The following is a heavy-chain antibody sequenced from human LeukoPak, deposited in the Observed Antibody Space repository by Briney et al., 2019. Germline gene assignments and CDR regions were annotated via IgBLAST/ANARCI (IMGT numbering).Heavy chain of an antibody. D-gene: IGHD1-7*01. Sequence: SETLSLTCTVSGGSISSYYWSWIRQPPGKGLEWIGYIYYSGSTNYNPSLKSRVTISVDTSKNQFSLKLSSVTAADTAVYYCARDGWNYGEYWSDPGGQGTLVTVSS. J-gene: IGHJ5*01. CDR3: ARDGWNYGEYWSDP. CDR2: IYYSGST. CDR1: GGSISSYY. V-gene: IGHV4-59*01.